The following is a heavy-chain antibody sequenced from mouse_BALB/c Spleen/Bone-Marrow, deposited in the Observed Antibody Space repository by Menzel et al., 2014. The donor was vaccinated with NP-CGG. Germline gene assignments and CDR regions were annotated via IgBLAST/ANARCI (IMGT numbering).Heavy chain of an antibody. D-gene: IGHD1-1*01. J-gene: IGHJ4*01. V-gene: IGHV1S137*01. CDR1: GYTFTDYA. CDR2: ISTYSGNT. CDR3: ARSYYGNYYAMDY. Sequence: QVQLKESGSELVRPGVSVKISCKVSGYTFTDYAMHWVKRSHAKSLEWIGVISTYSGNTNYNQKFKGKATMTVDKSSSTAYMELARLTSEDSAIYYCARSYYGNYYAMDYWGQGTSVTVSS.